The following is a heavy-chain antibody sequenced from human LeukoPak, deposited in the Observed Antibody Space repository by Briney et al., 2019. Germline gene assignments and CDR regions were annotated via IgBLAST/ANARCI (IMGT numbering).Heavy chain of an antibody. Sequence: GASVKVSCKASGGTFNSYTISWVRQAPGQGLEWMGRIIPILGIANYAQKFQGRVTITADKSTSTAYMELSSLRSEDTAVYYCAASGDCGGDCYGEYFQHWGQGTLVTVSS. CDR3: AASGDCGGDCYGEYFQH. CDR1: GGTFNSYT. D-gene: IGHD2-21*01. CDR2: IIPILGIA. V-gene: IGHV1-69*02. J-gene: IGHJ1*01.